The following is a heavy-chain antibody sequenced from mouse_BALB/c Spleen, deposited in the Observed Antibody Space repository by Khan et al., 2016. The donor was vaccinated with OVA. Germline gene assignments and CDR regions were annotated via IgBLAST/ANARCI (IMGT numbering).Heavy chain of an antibody. D-gene: IGHD1-1*01. V-gene: IGHV1-53*01. CDR1: GYTFTRYY. CDR2: INPSNGGT. Sequence: QVQLQQSGTELVKPGASVKLSCKTSGYTFTRYYMYWVKQRPGQGLEWIGEINPSNGGTTFNEKFKSKATLTVDKLSSTAYMQLSSLTSEDSAVYYCTRKDYYGSSHRYFDVWGGGTTVTVSS. J-gene: IGHJ1*01. CDR3: TRKDYYGSSHRYFDV.